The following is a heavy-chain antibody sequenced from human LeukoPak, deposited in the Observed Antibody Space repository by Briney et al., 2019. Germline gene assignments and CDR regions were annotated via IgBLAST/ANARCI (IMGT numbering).Heavy chain of an antibody. CDR3: ARQGITATGKLDY. J-gene: IGHJ4*02. V-gene: IGHV4-39*01. D-gene: IGHD6-13*01. CDR1: GGSISSSSYY. CDR2: ICSSGNT. Sequence: SETLSLTCTVSGGSISSSSYYWGWIRQPPGKGLEWIGSICSSGNTYYNPSLKSRVTISVDTSNNQFSLKLNSVTAADTAVYYCARQGITATGKLDYWGQGTLVTVSS.